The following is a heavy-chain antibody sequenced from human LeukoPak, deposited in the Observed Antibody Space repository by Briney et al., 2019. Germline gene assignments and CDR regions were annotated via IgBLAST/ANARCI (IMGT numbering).Heavy chain of an antibody. J-gene: IGHJ4*02. D-gene: IGHD2-2*01. V-gene: IGHV3-23*01. CDR2: ISGSGGST. CDR1: GFTFSSYA. Sequence: PGGSLRLSCAASGFTFSSYAMSWVRQAPGKGLEWVSAISGSGGSTYYADSVKGRFTISRDNAKNTLYLQMNSLRAHDTALYYCSKKLVPEPEYYFDYWGQGSLVTVSS. CDR3: SKKLVPEPEYYFDY.